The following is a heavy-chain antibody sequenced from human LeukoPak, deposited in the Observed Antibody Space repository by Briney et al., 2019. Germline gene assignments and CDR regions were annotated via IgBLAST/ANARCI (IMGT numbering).Heavy chain of an antibody. Sequence: GGSLRLSCAASGFTFSSYWMHWVRQAPGKGLVRVSRINSDGSSITYADSVKGRFTISRDNAKNTLYLQVNSLRAEDTAVYYCARQSYYYDSSGYYYDYWGQGTLVTVST. D-gene: IGHD3-22*01. J-gene: IGHJ4*02. CDR3: ARQSYYYDSSGYYYDY. V-gene: IGHV3-74*01. CDR2: INSDGSSI. CDR1: GFTFSSYW.